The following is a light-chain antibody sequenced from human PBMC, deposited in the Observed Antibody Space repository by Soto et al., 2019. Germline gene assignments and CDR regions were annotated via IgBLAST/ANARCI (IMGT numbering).Light chain of an antibody. J-gene: IGKJ1*01. CDR3: QQSYTTPRT. CDR2: GAS. CDR1: QTIRKY. Sequence: DIQMTQSPCSLSAFVGDTVTITCRASQTIRKYLNWYQQKPGKAPKLLIYGASTLQTGVPSRFSGNGSGTAFTLTISSLQPEDFATYFCQQSYTTPRTFGQGTKVEI. V-gene: IGKV1-39*01.